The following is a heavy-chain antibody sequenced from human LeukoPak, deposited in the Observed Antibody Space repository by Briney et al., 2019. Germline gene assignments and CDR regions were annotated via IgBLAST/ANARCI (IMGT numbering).Heavy chain of an antibody. D-gene: IGHD2-2*02. CDR1: GFTFSSYG. CDR3: ARGDCSSTSCYRLDY. J-gene: IGHJ4*02. Sequence: PGGSLRLSCAASGFTFSSYGMHWVRQAPGKGLEWVAVIWYDGSNKYYADSVKGRFTISRGNSKNTLYLQMNSLRAEDTAVYYCARGDCSSTSCYRLDYWGQGTLVTVSS. CDR2: IWYDGSNK. V-gene: IGHV3-33*01.